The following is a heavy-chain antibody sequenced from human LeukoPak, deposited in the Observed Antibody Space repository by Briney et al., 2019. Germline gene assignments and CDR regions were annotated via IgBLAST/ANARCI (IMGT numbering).Heavy chain of an antibody. V-gene: IGHV3-21*01. CDR3: ARDAFGYCSSTSCYFGYYYYMDV. Sequence: RPGGSLRLSCAASGFTFSSYSMNWVRQAPGKGLEWVSSISSSSSYIYYADSVKGRFTISRDNAKNSLYLQMNSPRAEDTAVYYCARDAFGYCSSTSCYFGYYYYMDVWGKGTTVTVSS. D-gene: IGHD2-2*03. J-gene: IGHJ6*03. CDR1: GFTFSSYS. CDR2: ISSSSSYI.